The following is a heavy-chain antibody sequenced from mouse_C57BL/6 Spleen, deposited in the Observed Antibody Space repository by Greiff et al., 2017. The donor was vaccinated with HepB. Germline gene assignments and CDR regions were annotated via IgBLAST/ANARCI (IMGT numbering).Heavy chain of an antibody. J-gene: IGHJ4*01. Sequence: VQRVESGAELARPGASVKLSCKASGYTFTSYGISWVKQRTGQGLEWIGEIYPRSGNTYYNEKFKGKATLTADKSSSTAYMELRSLTSEDSAVSFCARCSTTVVATGEYYYAMDYWGQGTSVTVSS. CDR2: IYPRSGNT. CDR3: ARCSTTVVATGEYYYAMDY. D-gene: IGHD1-1*01. CDR1: GYTFTSYG. V-gene: IGHV1-81*01.